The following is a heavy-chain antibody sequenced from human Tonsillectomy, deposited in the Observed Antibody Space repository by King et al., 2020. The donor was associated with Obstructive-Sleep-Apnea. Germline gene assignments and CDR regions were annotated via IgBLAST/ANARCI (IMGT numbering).Heavy chain of an antibody. Sequence: VQLVESGGGLVQPGGSLRLSCAASGFTFSRYSMIWVRQAPGKGLEWLSYISSGISTIYYADSVKGRFTISRDNAKNSLYLQVNSLRAEDTAVYYCARAHLDIVVVPAAYNFDYWDQGTLVTVSS. J-gene: IGHJ4*02. D-gene: IGHD2-2*01. CDR2: ISSGISTI. CDR1: GFTFSRYS. V-gene: IGHV3-48*04. CDR3: ARAHLDIVVVPAAYNFDY.